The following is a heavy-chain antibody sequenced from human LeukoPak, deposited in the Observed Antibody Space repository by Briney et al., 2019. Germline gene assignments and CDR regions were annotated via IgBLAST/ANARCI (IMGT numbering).Heavy chain of an antibody. CDR3: ARGARVALPGRYFDY. CDR2: INPDSGVT. Sequence: ASVKVSCKASGHTFTDYYIHWVRQAPGEGLEWMGWINPDSGVTNYAQKFQGRVTMTRDTSITTGYMELSRLRSDDTAVYYCARGARVALPGRYFDYWGQGTLVTVSS. D-gene: IGHD4-23*01. J-gene: IGHJ4*02. V-gene: IGHV1-2*02. CDR1: GHTFTDYY.